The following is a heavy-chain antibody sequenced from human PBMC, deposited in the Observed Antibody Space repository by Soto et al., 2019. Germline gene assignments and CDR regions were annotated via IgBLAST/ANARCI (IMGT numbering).Heavy chain of an antibody. CDR2: IYYSGST. Sequence: SETLSITCTVSGGSISSGDYYWSWIRQPPGKGLEWIGYIYYSGSTNYNPSLESRVTISVDTSKNQFSLKLSSVTAADTAVYYCARGSGRQYYYYGMDVWGQGTTVTVSS. CDR1: GGSISSGDYY. V-gene: IGHV4-61*08. D-gene: IGHD2-15*01. J-gene: IGHJ6*02. CDR3: ARGSGRQYYYYGMDV.